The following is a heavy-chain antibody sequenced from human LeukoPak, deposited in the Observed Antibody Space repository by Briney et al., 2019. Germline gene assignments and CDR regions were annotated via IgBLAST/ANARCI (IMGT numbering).Heavy chain of an antibody. D-gene: IGHD1-7*01. J-gene: IGHJ4*02. Sequence: GGSLRLSCAASGFTFSSYSMNWVRQAPGKGLEWVSSISSSSSYIYYADSVKGRFTISRDNAKNSLFLQMNSLRAEDTAVYYCARGQENYGYTFDYWGQGTLVTVSS. CDR3: ARGQENYGYTFDY. CDR1: GFTFSSYS. V-gene: IGHV3-21*01. CDR2: ISSSSSYI.